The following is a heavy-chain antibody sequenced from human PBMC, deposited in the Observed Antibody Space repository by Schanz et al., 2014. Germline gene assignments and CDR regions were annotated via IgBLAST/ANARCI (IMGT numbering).Heavy chain of an antibody. J-gene: IGHJ4*02. CDR1: GFTFSSYA. Sequence: EVQLVESGGGLVQPGGSLRLSCAASGFTFSSYAMSWVRQAPGKGLLWVSSISGTGGDDTYYADSVKGRFTISRDNSKSTLYLQMNSLRAEDTALYYCARDRRNADLDYWGQGTLVTVSS. CDR2: ISGTGGDDT. CDR3: ARDRRNADLDY. V-gene: IGHV3-23*04. D-gene: IGHD1-1*01.